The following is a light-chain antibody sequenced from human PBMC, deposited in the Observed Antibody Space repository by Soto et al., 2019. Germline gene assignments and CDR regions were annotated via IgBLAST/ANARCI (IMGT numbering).Light chain of an antibody. CDR1: QSVASSH. CDR3: QQYGSAPFA. V-gene: IGKV3-20*01. CDR2: DAS. Sequence: EIVVTQSPGTLPLSPGERATLSCRASQSVASSHLAWYRQKPGQTPRLLIYDASSRATGIPHRISGSGSENAFTLIIGRLEPEDFAVYYCQQYGSAPFAFGPVTKVDIK. J-gene: IGKJ3*01.